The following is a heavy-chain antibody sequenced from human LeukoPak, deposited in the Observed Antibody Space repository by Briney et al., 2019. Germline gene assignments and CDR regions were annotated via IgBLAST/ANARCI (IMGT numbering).Heavy chain of an antibody. J-gene: IGHJ4*02. V-gene: IGHV3-21*01. CDR3: ARDFDWLLDY. D-gene: IGHD3-9*01. CDR2: ISSSSSYI. Sequence: GGSLRLSCAASGFTFSSYSMNWVRQAPGKGLEWVSSISSSSSYIYYADSVKGRFTISRDNAKNSLYLQMNSQRAEDTAVYYCARDFDWLLDYWGREPWSPSP. CDR1: GFTFSSYS.